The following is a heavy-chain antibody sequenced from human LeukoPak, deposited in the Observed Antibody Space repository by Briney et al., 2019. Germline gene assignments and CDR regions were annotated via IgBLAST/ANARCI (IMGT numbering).Heavy chain of an antibody. D-gene: IGHD6-6*01. CDR2: IKRDGSEK. CDR3: RVYSSPYSYYYYMDV. V-gene: IGHV3-7*01. J-gene: IGHJ6*03. Sequence: AGGSLRLSCAASGFTFSSYWMTWVRQAPGKGLEWVANIKRDGSEKYYVDSVKGRFTISRDNAKNSLYLQMNSLRSEDTAVYYCRVYSSPYSYYYYMDVWGKGTTVTVSS. CDR1: GFTFSSYW.